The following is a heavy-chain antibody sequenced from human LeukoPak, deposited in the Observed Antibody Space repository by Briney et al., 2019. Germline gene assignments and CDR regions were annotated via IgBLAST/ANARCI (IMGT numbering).Heavy chain of an antibody. CDR3: AKDVFGYYDSSGTR. Sequence: GGSLRLSCAASGFTFSSYGMHWVRQAAGKGLEWVAFIRYDGSNKYYADSVKGRFTISRDNSKNTLYLQMNSLRAEDTAVYYCAKDVFGYYDSSGTRGGQGTLVTFSS. J-gene: IGHJ4*02. V-gene: IGHV3-30*02. D-gene: IGHD3-22*01. CDR1: GFTFSSYG. CDR2: IRYDGSNK.